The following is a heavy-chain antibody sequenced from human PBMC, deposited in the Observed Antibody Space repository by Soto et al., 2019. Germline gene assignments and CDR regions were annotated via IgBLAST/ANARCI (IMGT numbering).Heavy chain of an antibody. CDR2: IYYSGST. V-gene: IGHV4-30-4*01. CDR3: AREITYGSGSYHRYGMDV. CDR1: GGSISSGDYY. Sequence: QVQLQESGPGLVKPSLTLSLTCTVSGGSISSGDYYWSWIRQPPGKGLEWIGYIYYSGSTYYNPSLKSRVTISVDTSKNQFSLKLSSVTAADTAVYYCAREITYGSGSYHRYGMDVWGQGTTVTVSS. D-gene: IGHD3-10*01. J-gene: IGHJ6*02.